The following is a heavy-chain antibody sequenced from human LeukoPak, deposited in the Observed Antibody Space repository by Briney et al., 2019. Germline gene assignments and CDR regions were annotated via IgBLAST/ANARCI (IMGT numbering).Heavy chain of an antibody. V-gene: IGHV3-72*01. J-gene: IGHJ3*02. CDR1: RFTFSDHY. Sequence: GGSLRLSCAASRFTFSDHYMDWLRQAPGKGLEWVARIRTRAKGYTTQYAPSVRDRFSISSDDSTNSVYLQMNSLKTEDTAVYFCARVGDYYDTRGFSSDAFDIWGLGTMVTVAS. CDR3: ARVGDYYDTRGFSSDAFDI. D-gene: IGHD3-22*01. CDR2: IRTRAKGYTT.